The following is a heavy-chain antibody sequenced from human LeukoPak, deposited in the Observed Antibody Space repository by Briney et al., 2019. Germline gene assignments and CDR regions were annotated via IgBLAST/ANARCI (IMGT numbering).Heavy chain of an antibody. CDR2: ISSSSSYI. Sequence: GGSLRLSCAASGFTFSSYSMNWVRQAPGKGLEWVSSISSSSSYIYYADSVKGRFTISRDNAKNSVYLQMNSLRAEDTAVYYCARGLCSGGSCYSSPDYWGQGTLVIVSS. V-gene: IGHV3-21*01. CDR1: GFTFSSYS. CDR3: ARGLCSGGSCYSSPDY. D-gene: IGHD2-15*01. J-gene: IGHJ4*02.